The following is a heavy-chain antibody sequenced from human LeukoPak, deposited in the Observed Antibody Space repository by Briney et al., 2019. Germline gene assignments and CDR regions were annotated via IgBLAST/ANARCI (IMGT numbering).Heavy chain of an antibody. D-gene: IGHD5-24*01. CDR3: ASHQTKRKGYSNWFDP. Sequence: SETLSLTCTVSGYSISSGYYWGWIRQPPGKGLEWIGSIYHSGSTYYNPSLKSRVTISVDTSKNQFSLKLSSVTAADTAVYYCASHQTKRKGYSNWFDPWGQGTLVTVSS. CDR2: IYHSGST. V-gene: IGHV4-38-2*02. J-gene: IGHJ5*02. CDR1: GYSISSGYY.